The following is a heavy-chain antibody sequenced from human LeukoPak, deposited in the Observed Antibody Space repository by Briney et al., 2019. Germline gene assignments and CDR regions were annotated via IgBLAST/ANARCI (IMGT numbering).Heavy chain of an antibody. CDR3: ARVTGWLVQE. Sequence: GGSLRLSCAASEFTLSSYDMHWVRQAPGKGLEWVAFIRYDGSNKYYADSVRGRFTISRDNSKNTLYLQMNSLRAEDTAVYYCARVTGWLVQEWGQGTLVTVSS. V-gene: IGHV3-30*02. D-gene: IGHD6-19*01. CDR2: IRYDGSNK. CDR1: EFTLSSYD. J-gene: IGHJ4*02.